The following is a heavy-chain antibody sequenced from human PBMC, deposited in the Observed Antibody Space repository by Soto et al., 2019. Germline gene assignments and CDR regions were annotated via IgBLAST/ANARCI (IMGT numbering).Heavy chain of an antibody. Sequence: SETLSLTCTVSGGSISSSSYYFFGIRQRPWKGLEWIGSIYYSGSTYYNPSLKSRVTISVDTSKNQFSLKLSSVTAADTAVYYCARPIEYYYGSGSYFDPWGQGTLVTVSS. CDR2: IYYSGST. CDR3: ARPIEYYYGSGSYFDP. CDR1: GGSISSSSYY. D-gene: IGHD3-10*01. J-gene: IGHJ5*02. V-gene: IGHV4-39*01.